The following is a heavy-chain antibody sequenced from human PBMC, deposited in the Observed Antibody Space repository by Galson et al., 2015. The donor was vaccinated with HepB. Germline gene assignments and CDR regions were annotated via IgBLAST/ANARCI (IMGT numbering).Heavy chain of an antibody. CDR3: ARVFDTYYFDY. CDR1: GFTFSDYP. J-gene: IGHJ4*02. V-gene: IGHV3-30*09. CDR2: MSNDGTNR. Sequence: SLRLSCAASGFTFSDYPMHWVRQAPGKGLEWVALMSNDGTNRYYADSVKGRFAISRDNSRNTLYLQLTSLGAEDTAVYYCARVFDTYYFDYWGQGTLVTVSS.